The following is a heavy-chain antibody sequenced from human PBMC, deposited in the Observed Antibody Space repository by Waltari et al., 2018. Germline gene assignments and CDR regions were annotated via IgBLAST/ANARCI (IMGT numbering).Heavy chain of an antibody. CDR2: IYYSGST. CDR1: GGSISSYY. Sequence: QVQLQESGPGLVKPSETLSLTCTVSGGSISSYYWSWLRQPPGKGLEWIGYIYYSGSTNYNPSLKSRVTISVDTSKNQFSLKLSSVTAADTAVYYCARGLVDYPLFYFDYWGQGTLVTVSS. V-gene: IGHV4-59*01. D-gene: IGHD4-17*01. CDR3: ARGLVDYPLFYFDY. J-gene: IGHJ4*02.